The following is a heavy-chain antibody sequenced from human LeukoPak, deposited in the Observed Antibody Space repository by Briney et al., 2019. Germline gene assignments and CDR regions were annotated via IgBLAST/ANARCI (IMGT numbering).Heavy chain of an antibody. V-gene: IGHV1-46*01. CDR3: ARGDLGAADDY. D-gene: IGHD2-21*02. CDR1: GYTFTSYY. J-gene: IGHJ4*02. CDR2: IDPSGGST. Sequence: ASVKVSCKASGYTFTSYYMHWVRQAPGQGLEWMGIIDPSGGSTSYAQKFQGRVTTTRDTSTSTVYMELSSLRSEDTAVYYCARGDLGAADDYWGQGTLVTVSS.